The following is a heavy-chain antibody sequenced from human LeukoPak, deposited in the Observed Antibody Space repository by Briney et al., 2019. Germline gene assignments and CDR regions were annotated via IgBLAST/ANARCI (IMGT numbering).Heavy chain of an antibody. CDR1: GFTFSSYA. Sequence: GGSLRLSCAASGFTFSSYAMSWVRQAPGKGLEWVSGISGSGGSTYYADFVKGRLTISRDNSKNTLYLQMSSLRAEDTAVYCCAKDPHTTIITGPDYWGQGTLVTVSS. CDR2: ISGSGGST. V-gene: IGHV3-23*01. D-gene: IGHD3-16*01. J-gene: IGHJ4*02. CDR3: AKDPHTTIITGPDY.